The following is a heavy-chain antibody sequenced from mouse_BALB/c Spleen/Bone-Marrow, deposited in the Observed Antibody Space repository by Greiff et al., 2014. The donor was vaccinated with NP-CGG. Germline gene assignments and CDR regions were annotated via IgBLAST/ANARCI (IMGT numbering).Heavy chain of an antibody. CDR2: NDPYSGGT. D-gene: IGHD1-1*01. J-gene: IGHJ2*01. CDR1: GYAFTNYN. Sequence: VQLQQSGPELVKPGASMKVSCKASGYAFTNYNMYWVKQSHGKSLEWIGYNDPYSGGTNYNQKFKGKATLTVDKSSSTAYMHLNSLTSEDSAVYYCARLGTTAVPDYWGQGTTLTVSS. CDR3: ARLGTTAVPDY. V-gene: IGHV1S135*01.